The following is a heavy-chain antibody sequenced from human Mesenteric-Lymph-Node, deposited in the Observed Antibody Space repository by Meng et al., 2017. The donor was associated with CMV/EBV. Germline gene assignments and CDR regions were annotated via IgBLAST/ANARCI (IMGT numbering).Heavy chain of an antibody. Sequence: GSLRLSCTVSGGSISSSSYYWSWIRQPPGKGLEWIGYIYYSGSTNYNPSLKSRVTISVDTSKNQFSLKLSSVTAADTAVYYCARAPVTIFGVEYWFDPWGQGTLVTVSS. J-gene: IGHJ5*02. CDR2: IYYSGST. V-gene: IGHV4-61*01. D-gene: IGHD3-3*01. CDR1: GGSISSSSYY. CDR3: ARAPVTIFGVEYWFDP.